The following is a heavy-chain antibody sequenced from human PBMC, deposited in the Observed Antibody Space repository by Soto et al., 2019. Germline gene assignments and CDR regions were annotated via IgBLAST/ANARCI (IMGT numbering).Heavy chain of an antibody. J-gene: IGHJ6*02. CDR1: GGSLSSYY. CDR2: IYYSGST. CDR3: ARLFIPAAQFYYYYGMDV. D-gene: IGHD2-2*01. V-gene: IGHV4-59*01. Sequence: PSETLSLTCTVAGGSLSSYYWSWIRQPPGKGLEWIGYIYYSGSTNYNPSLKSRVTISVDTSKNQFSLKLSSVTAADTAVYYCARLFIPAAQFYYYYGMDVWGQGTTVTVSS.